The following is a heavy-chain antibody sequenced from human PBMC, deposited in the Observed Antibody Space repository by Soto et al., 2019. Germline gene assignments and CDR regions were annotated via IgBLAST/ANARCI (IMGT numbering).Heavy chain of an antibody. Sequence: SETLSLTCTVSGGSVSSGSYYWSWIRQPPRKGLEWIGYIYYSGSTNYNPSLKSRVTISVDTSKNQFSLKLSSVTAADTAVYYCARDLTAARSFFDYWGQGTLVTVSS. D-gene: IGHD6-6*01. J-gene: IGHJ4*02. CDR3: ARDLTAARSFFDY. V-gene: IGHV4-61*01. CDR2: IYYSGST. CDR1: GGSVSSGSYY.